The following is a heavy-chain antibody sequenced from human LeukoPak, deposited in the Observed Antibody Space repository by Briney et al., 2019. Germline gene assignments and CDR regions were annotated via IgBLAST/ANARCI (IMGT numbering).Heavy chain of an antibody. V-gene: IGHV4-4*02. D-gene: IGHD3-16*02. CDR1: GGSISSSNW. Sequence: PSGTLSLTCAVSGGSISSSNWWNWVRQPPGKGLEWIGEIDHSGRTNYNPSLKSRVTISVDTSKNQFSLKLSSVTAADTAVYYCARDSSYDYVWGSYRYRWPRFDDWGQGTLVTVSS. J-gene: IGHJ4*02. CDR2: IDHSGRT. CDR3: ARDSSYDYVWGSYRYRWPRFDD.